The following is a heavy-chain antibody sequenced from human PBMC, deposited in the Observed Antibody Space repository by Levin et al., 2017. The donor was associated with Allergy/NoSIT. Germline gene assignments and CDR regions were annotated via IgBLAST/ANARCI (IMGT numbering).Heavy chain of an antibody. J-gene: IGHJ5*02. D-gene: IGHD5-12*01. CDR1: GFTFSSYW. Sequence: GGSLRLSCVGSGFTFSSYWMTWVRQAPGKGLEWVGNIKEDGNEESYADSVKGRFTFSRDNAKNSLYLQMNSLRAEDTAIYYCARDVSFSGLVPWGQGTLVTVSS. V-gene: IGHV3-7*01. CDR2: IKEDGNEE. CDR3: ARDVSFSGLVP.